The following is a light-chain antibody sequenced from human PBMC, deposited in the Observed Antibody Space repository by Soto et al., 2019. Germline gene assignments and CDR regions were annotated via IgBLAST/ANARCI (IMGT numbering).Light chain of an antibody. V-gene: IGKV1-39*01. J-gene: IGKJ5*01. CDR2: AAS. Sequence: DIQMTQSPSSLSASVGDRVTITCRASQSISSYLNWYQQKPGKAPKLLIYAASSLQSGVPSRFSGSGSGTDFTLTISSLHPEDFATYYCQQSYSTQITFGQWTRLEIK. CDR1: QSISSY. CDR3: QQSYSTQIT.